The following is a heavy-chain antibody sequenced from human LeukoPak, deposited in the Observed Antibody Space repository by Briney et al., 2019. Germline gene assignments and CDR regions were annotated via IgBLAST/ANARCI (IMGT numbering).Heavy chain of an antibody. V-gene: IGHV3-21*01. D-gene: IGHD2-15*01. CDR2: IGSSSSYI. CDR3: AREALYCSGGSCWFDY. J-gene: IGHJ4*02. Sequence: PGGSLRLSCAASGFTFSSYSMNWVRQAPGKGLEWVSSIGSSSSYIYYADSVKGRFTISRDNAKNSLYLQMNSLRAEDTAVYYCAREALYCSGGSCWFDYWGQGTLVTVSS. CDR1: GFTFSSYS.